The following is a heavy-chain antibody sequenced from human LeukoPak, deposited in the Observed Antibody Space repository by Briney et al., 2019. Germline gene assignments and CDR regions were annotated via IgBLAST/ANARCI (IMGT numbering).Heavy chain of an antibody. D-gene: IGHD6-19*01. CDR3: AGLTVAGFAFDI. J-gene: IGHJ3*02. CDR1: GFTFSSYG. CDR2: IWYDGSNK. Sequence: GRSLRLSCAASGFTFSSYGMHWVRQAPGKGLEWVAVIWYDGSNKYYADSVKGRFTISRDNSKNTLYLQMNSLRAEDTAVYYCAGLTVAGFAFDIWGQGKMVTVSS. V-gene: IGHV3-33*01.